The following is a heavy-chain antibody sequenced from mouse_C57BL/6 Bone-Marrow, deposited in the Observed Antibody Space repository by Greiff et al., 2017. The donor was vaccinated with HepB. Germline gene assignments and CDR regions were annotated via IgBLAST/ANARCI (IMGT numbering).Heavy chain of an antibody. D-gene: IGHD1-1*01. J-gene: IGHJ4*01. CDR3: AIFLTTEVAPYAMDY. V-gene: IGHV2-9*01. Sequence: VMLVESGPGLVAPSQSLSITCTVSGFSLTSYGVDWVRQPPGQGLEWLGVIWGGGSTNYNSALMSRLSISKDNSKNQVCLKMNSLQTDDTAMYYGAIFLTTEVAPYAMDYWGQGTSVTVSS. CDR1: GFSLTSYG. CDR2: IWGGGST.